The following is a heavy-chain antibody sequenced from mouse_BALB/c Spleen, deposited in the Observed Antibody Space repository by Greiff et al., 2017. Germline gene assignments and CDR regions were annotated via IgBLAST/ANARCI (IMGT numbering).Heavy chain of an antibody. J-gene: IGHJ4*01. V-gene: IGHV5-12-1*01. D-gene: IGHD2-14*01. CDR2: ISSGGGST. Sequence: EVKLMESGGGLVKPGGSLKLSCAASGFAFSSYDMSWVRQTPEKRLEWVAYISSGGGSTYYPDTVKGRFTISRDNAKNTLYLQMSSLKSEDTAMYYCARREVRPYYAMDYWGQGTSVTVSS. CDR1: GFAFSSYD. CDR3: ARREVRPYYAMDY.